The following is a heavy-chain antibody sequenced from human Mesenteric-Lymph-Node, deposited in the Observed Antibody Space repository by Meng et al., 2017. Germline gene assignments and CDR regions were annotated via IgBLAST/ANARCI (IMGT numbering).Heavy chain of an antibody. D-gene: IGHD3-10*01. CDR1: GGPIRGYY. CDR3: ARHYNY. CDR2: INYGGNT. Sequence: QVQLQQGGGGLLKPSETLSLTCAVSGGPIRGYYWSWIRQPPGKGLEWIGEINYGGNTNYIASLKSRLTISVDTSKNQISLTLSSVTAADTGVYYCARHYNYWGPGTLVTVSS. V-gene: IGHV4-34*01. J-gene: IGHJ4*02.